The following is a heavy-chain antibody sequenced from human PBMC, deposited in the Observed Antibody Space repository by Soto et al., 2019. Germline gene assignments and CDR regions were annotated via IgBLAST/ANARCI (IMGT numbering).Heavy chain of an antibody. CDR2: IYWNDYK. CDR1: GFSLSTSGVG. V-gene: IGHV2-5*01. D-gene: IGHD6-6*01. Sequence: QITLKESGPTLVNPTQTLTLTCTFPGFSLSTSGVGVGWIRQPPGKALEWLALIYWNDYKRYSPSLKSRLTTTKNPSKDQVVLTMTIIDPVDTATYYCAHSFRSYLFEYSRNNWFDPCGQGTLITVSS. CDR3: AHSFRSYLFEYSRNNWFDP. J-gene: IGHJ5*02.